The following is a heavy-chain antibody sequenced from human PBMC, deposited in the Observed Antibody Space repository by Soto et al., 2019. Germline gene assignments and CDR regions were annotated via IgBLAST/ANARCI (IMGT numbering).Heavy chain of an antibody. CDR3: VSSATAPMLRHNSFDP. Sequence: EVQLVESGGGLVKPGGSLRLSCAASGFTFSSYDMNWVRQAPGKGLENVSAITTSGSYIYYGDSVRGRFTISRDNAKNSLFLQIHSLRAEDTAVYYFVSSATAPMLRHNSFDPWGQGTLVTVSS. CDR1: GFTFSSYD. V-gene: IGHV3-21*01. D-gene: IGHD2-8*01. CDR2: ITTSGSYI. J-gene: IGHJ5*02.